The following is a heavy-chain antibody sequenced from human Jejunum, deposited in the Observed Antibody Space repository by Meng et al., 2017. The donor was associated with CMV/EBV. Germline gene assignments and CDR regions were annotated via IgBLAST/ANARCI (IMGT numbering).Heavy chain of an antibody. V-gene: IGHV3-23*01. CDR1: FRRHS. D-gene: IGHD5-12*01. Sequence: FRRHSLGWVPQAPGKGLEWVSTISASGGTTSYADSVKGRFTVSRDSSKNTLYLQMDSLRADDTAVYYCAREPGRGYSGYDRYFDYWGQGTLVTVSS. CDR3: AREPGRGYSGYDRYFDY. CDR2: ISASGGTT. J-gene: IGHJ4*02.